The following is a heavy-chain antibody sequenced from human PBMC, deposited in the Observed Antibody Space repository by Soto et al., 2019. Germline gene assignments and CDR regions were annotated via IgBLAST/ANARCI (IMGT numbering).Heavy chain of an antibody. Sequence: EVQLLESGGGLVQPGGSLRLSCAASGFTFSSDAMSWVRQAPGKGLEWVSAISGSGGSTYYADSVKGRFTISRDNSKNTLYLQMNSLRAEDTAVYYGAKAALGTYYYSSGSYYALDYWGQGTLVTVSS. CDR1: GFTFSSDA. CDR3: AKAALGTYYYSSGSYYALDY. J-gene: IGHJ4*02. V-gene: IGHV3-23*01. CDR2: ISGSGGST. D-gene: IGHD3-10*01.